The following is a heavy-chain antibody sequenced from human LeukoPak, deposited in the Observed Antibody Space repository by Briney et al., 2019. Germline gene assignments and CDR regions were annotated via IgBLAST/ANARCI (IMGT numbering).Heavy chain of an antibody. Sequence: PGGSLRLSCAVSGFIFCSYSMNWVRQAPGEGLEWVSYISSSSSTIYYADCVKGRFTISRDNAKNSLYLQMNSMRAEDTAEYYCARGHVCSSTSCYYYYYYYMDVWSKGTTVTVSS. CDR1: GFIFCSYS. CDR2: ISSSSSTI. J-gene: IGHJ6*03. D-gene: IGHD2-2*01. CDR3: ARGHVCSSTSCYYYYYYYMDV. V-gene: IGHV3-48*04.